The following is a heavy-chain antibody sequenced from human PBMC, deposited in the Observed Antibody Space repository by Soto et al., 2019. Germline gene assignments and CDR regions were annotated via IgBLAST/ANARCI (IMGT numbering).Heavy chain of an antibody. CDR3: ASGRDGSNYYFDY. J-gene: IGHJ4*02. Sequence: QVQLVQSGPEVKKPGSSVKVSCKTSGGTFSDSVTSWVRQAPGQGLEWMGGIVPIFGKANLAEKFQDRVTITADESTTTAYMELSSLRSDDSAVYYCASGRDGSNYYFDYWGQGTLVTVSS. CDR2: IVPIFGKA. CDR1: GGTFSDSV. V-gene: IGHV1-69*01. D-gene: IGHD3-10*01.